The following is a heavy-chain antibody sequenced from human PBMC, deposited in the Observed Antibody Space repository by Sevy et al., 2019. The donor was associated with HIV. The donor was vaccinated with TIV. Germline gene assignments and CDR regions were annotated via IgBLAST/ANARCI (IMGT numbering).Heavy chain of an antibody. D-gene: IGHD4-17*01. Sequence: GGSLRLSCAASGFRFSSYEMNWVRQAPGKGLEWVASISNSCTNIYYSDSVRGRFTISRDTAKNSLDLQMNSLRAEDTAVYYCARDLPPSATTVAHFDYWGQGTLVTVSS. J-gene: IGHJ4*02. V-gene: IGHV3-48*03. CDR3: ARDLPPSATTVAHFDY. CDR2: ISNSCTNI. CDR1: GFRFSSYE.